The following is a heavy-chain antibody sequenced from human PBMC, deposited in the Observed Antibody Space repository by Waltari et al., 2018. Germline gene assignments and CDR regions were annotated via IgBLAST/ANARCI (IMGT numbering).Heavy chain of an antibody. V-gene: IGHV4-38-2*01. D-gene: IGHD5-18*01. CDR1: GYSISSDYY. CDR3: ARGARGYSYG. J-gene: IGHJ4*02. Sequence: QVQLQESGPGLVKPSETLSLTCAVSGYSISSDYYWGWFRQPPGKGREWIGSIYHSGSTYYNPPHKRRGTISVDTAKNQFSLKLSSVTAADTDVYYCARGARGYSYGWGQGTLVTVSS. CDR2: IYHSGST.